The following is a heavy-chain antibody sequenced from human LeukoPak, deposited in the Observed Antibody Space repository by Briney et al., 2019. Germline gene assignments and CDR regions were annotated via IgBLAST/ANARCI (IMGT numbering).Heavy chain of an antibody. CDR3: ARRRYFDGSGYLE. Sequence: PSETLSLTCSVSGDSVSRSDSYWDWIRQPPGKGLEWIGTIYYSGRTYYGPSLKSRVTMSVDPSNNQFSLTLMSVTAAVTAVYYSARRRYFDGSGYLEWGQGTLLSVSS. V-gene: IGHV4-39*01. CDR2: IYYSGRT. J-gene: IGHJ1*01. D-gene: IGHD3-22*01. CDR1: GDSVSRSDSY.